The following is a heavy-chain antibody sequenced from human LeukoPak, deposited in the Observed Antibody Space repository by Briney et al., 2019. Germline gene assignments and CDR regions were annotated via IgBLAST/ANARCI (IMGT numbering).Heavy chain of an antibody. D-gene: IGHD6-6*01. J-gene: IGHJ5*02. CDR3: ARDGGASIAAPYNWFDP. CDR1: GGSISSSSYY. CDR2: IYYSGST. V-gene: IGHV4-39*07. Sequence: SETLSLTCTVSGGSISSSSYYWGWIRQPPGKGLEWIGSIYYSGSTCYNPSLKSRVTISVDTSKNQFSLKLSSVTAADTAVYYCARDGGASIAAPYNWFDPWGQGTLVTVSS.